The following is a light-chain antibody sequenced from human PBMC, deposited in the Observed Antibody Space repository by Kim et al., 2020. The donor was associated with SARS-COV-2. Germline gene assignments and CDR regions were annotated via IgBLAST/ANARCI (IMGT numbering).Light chain of an antibody. Sequence: LAHGERATPSCGASQSVSSYLAWYQQKPGQAPRLLIYDASNRATGIPARFSGSGSGTDFTLTISSLEPEDFAVYYCQQRSNWPLTFGGGTKVEIK. CDR2: DAS. V-gene: IGKV3-11*01. CDR3: QQRSNWPLT. CDR1: QSVSSY. J-gene: IGKJ4*01.